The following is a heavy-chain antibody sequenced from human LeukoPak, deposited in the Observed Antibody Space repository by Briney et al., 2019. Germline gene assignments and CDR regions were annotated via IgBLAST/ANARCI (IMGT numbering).Heavy chain of an antibody. CDR3: ARDVLAARHPAYFDY. J-gene: IGHJ4*02. CDR2: IIPMFDTI. V-gene: IGHV1-69*05. CDR1: GGTFSNFG. Sequence: SVKVSCKXSGGTFSNFGISWVRQAPRQGLEWMGGIIPMFDTINYAQKFQGRVTITTDESTSTAYMELSSLRSDDTAVYYCARDVLAARHPAYFDYWGQGTLVTVSS. D-gene: IGHD6-6*01.